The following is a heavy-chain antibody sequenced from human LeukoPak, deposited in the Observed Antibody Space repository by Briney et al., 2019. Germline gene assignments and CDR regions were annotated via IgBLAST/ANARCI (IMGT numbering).Heavy chain of an antibody. CDR3: ASTPRSWYSDY. D-gene: IGHD6-13*01. Sequence: GGSLRLSCAASGFTFSNYNMKWVRQAPGKGLEWVSYITTSSSTIHYADSVKGRFTISRDNAKNSLYLQMNSLRAEDTAVYYCASTPRSWYSDYRGQGTLVTVSS. CDR1: GFTFSNYN. CDR2: ITTSSSTI. J-gene: IGHJ4*02. V-gene: IGHV3-48*01.